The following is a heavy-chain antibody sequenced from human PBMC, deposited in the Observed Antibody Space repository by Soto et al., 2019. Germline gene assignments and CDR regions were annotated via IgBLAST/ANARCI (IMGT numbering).Heavy chain of an antibody. J-gene: IGHJ4*02. CDR3: ARDSAPSSGWYVLDY. D-gene: IGHD6-19*01. V-gene: IGHV3-30-3*01. Sequence: QVQLVESGGGVVQPGRSLRLSCAASGFTFSSYAMHWVRQAPGKGLEWVAVISYDGSNKYYADSLKGRFTISRDNSKNTLYLQMNSLRAEDTAVYYCARDSAPSSGWYVLDYWGQGTLVTVSS. CDR1: GFTFSSYA. CDR2: ISYDGSNK.